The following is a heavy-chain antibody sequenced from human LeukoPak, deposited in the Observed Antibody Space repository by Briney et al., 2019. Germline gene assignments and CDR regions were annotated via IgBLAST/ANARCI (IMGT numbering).Heavy chain of an antibody. CDR1: GFTFSNYA. CDR2: LSGSGGKT. Sequence: GGSLRLSCAASGFTFSNYAMSWVRQAPGKGLEWVSSLSGSGGKTFYADSVRGRFTISRDTSKNTLYLQMNSLNAEDTAVYYCAREETTTDYWGQGTLVTVSS. D-gene: IGHD1-7*01. V-gene: IGHV3-23*01. J-gene: IGHJ4*02. CDR3: AREETTTDY.